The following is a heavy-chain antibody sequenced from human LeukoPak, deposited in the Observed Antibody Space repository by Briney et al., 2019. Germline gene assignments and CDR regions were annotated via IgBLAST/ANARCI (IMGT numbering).Heavy chain of an antibody. J-gene: IGHJ6*02. CDR2: FDPEDGET. CDR3: ATDGLRRFDYYYGMDV. Sequence: GASVKVSCKVSGYTLTELSMHWVRQAPGKGLGWMGGFDPEDGETIYAQKFQGRVTMTEDTSTDTAYMELSSLRSEDTAVYYCATDGLRRFDYYYGMDVWGQGTTVTVSS. D-gene: IGHD3-22*01. CDR1: GYTLTELS. V-gene: IGHV1-24*01.